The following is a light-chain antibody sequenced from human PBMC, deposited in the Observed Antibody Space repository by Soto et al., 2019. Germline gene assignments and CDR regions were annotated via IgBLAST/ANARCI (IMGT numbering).Light chain of an antibody. CDR1: TSNVGTKH. Sequence: QSVLTQPPSVSAAPGQKVTISCSGSTSNVGTKHVSWYQQFPGTVPKVLIYDNDKRRSGIPDRFSGSRSGTTATLAITGLQTGDEADYYCASWDTSLTDAIFGGGTKLTVL. CDR3: ASWDTSLTDAI. CDR2: DND. V-gene: IGLV1-51*01. J-gene: IGLJ2*01.